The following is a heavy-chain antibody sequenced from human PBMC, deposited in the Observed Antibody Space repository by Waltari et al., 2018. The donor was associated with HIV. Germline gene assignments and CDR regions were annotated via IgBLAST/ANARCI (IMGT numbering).Heavy chain of an antibody. V-gene: IGHV3-23*01. CDR1: GFTFSSYA. Sequence: EVQLLESGGGLVQPGGSLRLSCAASGFTFSSYAMSLVRQAPGKGLEWVSAISNSGGSTYYADSVKGRFSISRDNSKNTLYLQMNSLRDEDTAVYYCAKDLSSISMIIPRSYFDYWGQGTLVTVSS. CDR2: ISNSGGST. J-gene: IGHJ4*02. D-gene: IGHD3-22*01. CDR3: AKDLSSISMIIPRSYFDY.